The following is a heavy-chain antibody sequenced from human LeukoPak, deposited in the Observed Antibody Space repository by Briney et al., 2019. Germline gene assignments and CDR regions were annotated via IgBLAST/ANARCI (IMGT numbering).Heavy chain of an antibody. Sequence: GGSLRLSCAASGFTFSSYSMNWVRQAPGKGLEWLSYISSSSSTIYYADSVKGRFTISRDNAKNSLYLQMNSLRAEDTAVYYCASAIHYDILTGYHYWGQGTLVTVSS. CDR3: ASAIHYDILTGYHY. D-gene: IGHD3-9*01. V-gene: IGHV3-48*01. CDR2: ISSSSSTI. CDR1: GFTFSSYS. J-gene: IGHJ4*02.